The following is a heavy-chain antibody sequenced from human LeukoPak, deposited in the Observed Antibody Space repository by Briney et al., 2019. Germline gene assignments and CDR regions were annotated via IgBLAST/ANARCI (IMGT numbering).Heavy chain of an antibody. Sequence: GGSLRLSCAASGFTFSRFGVHWVRQAPGKGLEWVTFIWYDGSNKYYADSVKGRFTISRDNSKNTLYLQMNSLRAEDTAVYYCARPTMIVVVITPDAFDIWGQGTMVTVSS. J-gene: IGHJ3*02. CDR1: GFTFSRFG. CDR2: IWYDGSNK. CDR3: ARPTMIVVVITPDAFDI. D-gene: IGHD3-22*01. V-gene: IGHV3-30*02.